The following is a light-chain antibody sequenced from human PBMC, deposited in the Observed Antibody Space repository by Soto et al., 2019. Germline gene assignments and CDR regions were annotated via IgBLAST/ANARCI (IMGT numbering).Light chain of an antibody. CDR3: QVYGSSPKT. CDR1: QPVNSGY. CDR2: GVS. Sequence: IVLTQSPGTLYLSPGEGATLSCRASQPVNSGYLAWYQQKPGQAPRLLMYGVSTRDTGIPDRFSGSGAGTDFTLTIRRLEPGDFAVYYCQVYGSSPKTFGQGTKVEFK. J-gene: IGKJ1*01. V-gene: IGKV3-20*01.